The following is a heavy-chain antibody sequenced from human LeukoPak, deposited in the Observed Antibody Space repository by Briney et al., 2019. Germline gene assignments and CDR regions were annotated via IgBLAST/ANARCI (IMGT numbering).Heavy chain of an antibody. Sequence: ASVKVSCKASGGIFNSYTVSWVRQAPGKRFEWMGRFIPILDKADYSQRFRGRVTISADKSTTTVYMEVHRLRSDDTAVYYCARDGLPGDGMDAWGQGTTVTVSS. D-gene: IGHD7-27*01. CDR3: ARDGLPGDGMDA. CDR1: GGIFNSYT. CDR2: FIPILDKA. V-gene: IGHV1-69*08. J-gene: IGHJ6*02.